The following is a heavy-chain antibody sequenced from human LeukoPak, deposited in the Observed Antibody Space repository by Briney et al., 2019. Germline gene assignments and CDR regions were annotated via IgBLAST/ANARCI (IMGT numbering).Heavy chain of an antibody. CDR3: ARDGYDILTGYWGYYYYMDV. J-gene: IGHJ6*03. V-gene: IGHV1-2*02. CDR2: INPNSGGT. D-gene: IGHD3-9*01. Sequence: ASVKVSCKASGYTFTGYYMHWVRQAPGQGLEWMGWINPNSGGTNYAQKFQGRVTMTRDTSISTAYMELSRLRSDDTAVYYCARDGYDILTGYWGYYYYMDVWGKGTTVTISS. CDR1: GYTFTGYY.